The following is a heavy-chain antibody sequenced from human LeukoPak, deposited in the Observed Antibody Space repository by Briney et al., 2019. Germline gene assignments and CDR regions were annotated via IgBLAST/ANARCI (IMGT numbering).Heavy chain of an antibody. CDR2: ISAYNGNT. J-gene: IGHJ4*02. CDR3: ARDGGTDYGDIDY. Sequence: GASVKVSCKASGYTFTTHDLTWVRQATGQGLEWMGWISAYNGNTNYAQKLQGRVTMTTDTSTSTAYMELRSLRSDDTAVYYCARDGGTDYGDIDYWGQETLVTVSS. D-gene: IGHD4-17*01. CDR1: GYTFTTHD. V-gene: IGHV1-18*01.